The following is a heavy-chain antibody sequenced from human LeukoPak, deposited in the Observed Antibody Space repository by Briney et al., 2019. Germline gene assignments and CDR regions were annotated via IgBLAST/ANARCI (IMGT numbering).Heavy chain of an antibody. J-gene: IGHJ3*02. D-gene: IGHD3-10*01. V-gene: IGHV4-59*01. Sequence: KPSETLSLTCSVSGGSISIYYWSWIRQPPGKGLEWIGYLYYSGSTNSNPSLKSRVTMSVDTSKNQFPLKLRSVTAADTAVYYCARGGSGISNALDIWGQGTMVTVSS. CDR2: LYYSGST. CDR3: ARGGSGISNALDI. CDR1: GGSISIYY.